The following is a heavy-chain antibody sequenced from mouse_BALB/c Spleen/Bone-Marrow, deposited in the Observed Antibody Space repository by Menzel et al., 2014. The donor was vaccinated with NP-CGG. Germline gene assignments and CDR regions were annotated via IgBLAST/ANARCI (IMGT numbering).Heavy chain of an antibody. Sequence: EVQLQQSGAELVKPGASVKLSCTASGFNIKDTYMHWVKQRPEQGLEWIGRIDPAHGNTKYDPKFQGKATITADTSSNTAYLQLSXLTPEDTAVXXXXXXXXXXRXFAYXGXXTLVPVSA. V-gene: IGHV14-3*02. J-gene: IGHJ3*01. CDR2: IDPAHGNT. CDR1: GFNIKDTY. CDR3: XXXXXXXRXFAY.